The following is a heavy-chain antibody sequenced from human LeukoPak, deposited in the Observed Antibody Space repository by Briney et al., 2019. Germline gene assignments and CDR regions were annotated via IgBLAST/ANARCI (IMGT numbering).Heavy chain of an antibody. CDR2: IIPIFGTA. CDR1: GGTFSSYA. V-gene: IGHV1-69*13. CDR3: ARPVPSRLGWFDP. J-gene: IGHJ5*02. Sequence: SVEVSCKASGGTFSSYAISWVRQAPGQGLEWMGGIIPIFGTANYAQKFQGRVTITADESTSTAYMELSSLRSEDTAVYYCARPVPSRLGWFDPWGQGTLVTVSS. D-gene: IGHD1-1*01.